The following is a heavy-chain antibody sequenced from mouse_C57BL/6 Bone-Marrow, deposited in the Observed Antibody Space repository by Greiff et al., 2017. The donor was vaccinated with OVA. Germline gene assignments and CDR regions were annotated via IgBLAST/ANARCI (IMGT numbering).Heavy chain of an antibody. Sequence: QVQLQQSGPELVRPGVSVTLSCKGSGYTFTDYAMHWVKQSHAKSLEWLGVISTYSGNTNYNQKFKGKATMTVDKSHSTAYMGHARLTSEDSAIYYCARGVGRWYFDYWGQGTTLTVSS. V-gene: IGHV1-67*01. J-gene: IGHJ2*01. CDR3: ARGVGRWYFDY. D-gene: IGHD4-1*01. CDR1: GYTFTDYA. CDR2: ISTYSGNT.